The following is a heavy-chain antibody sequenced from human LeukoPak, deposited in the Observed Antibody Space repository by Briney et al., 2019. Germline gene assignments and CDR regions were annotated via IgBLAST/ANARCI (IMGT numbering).Heavy chain of an antibody. CDR3: ARAYQLLKRFLEWLLNYYYYYGMDV. D-gene: IGHD3-3*01. V-gene: IGHV3-11*01. CDR1: GFTFSDYY. CDR2: ISSGSTI. Sequence: GGSLRLSCAASGFTFSDYYMSWIRQAPGKGLEWVSYISSGSTIYYADSVKGRFTISRDNAKNSLYLQMNSLRAEDTAVYYCARAYQLLKRFLEWLLNYYYYYGMDVWGQGTTVTVSS. J-gene: IGHJ6*02.